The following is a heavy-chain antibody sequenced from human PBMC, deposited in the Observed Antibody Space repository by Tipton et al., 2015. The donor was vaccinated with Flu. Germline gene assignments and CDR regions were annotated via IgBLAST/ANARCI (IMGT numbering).Heavy chain of an antibody. CDR3: ARHLRLIQGVIIVFDP. J-gene: IGHJ5*02. Sequence: TLSLTCTVSGGSIRSSSYYWGWIRQPPGKGLEWIGEINHSGGTKYNPSLKSRVTISGDTSKNQFSLKLSSVTAADTAVYYCARHLRLIQGVIIVFDPWGQGTLVTVSS. D-gene: IGHD3-10*01. CDR1: GGSIRSSSYY. V-gene: IGHV4-39*01. CDR2: INHSGGT.